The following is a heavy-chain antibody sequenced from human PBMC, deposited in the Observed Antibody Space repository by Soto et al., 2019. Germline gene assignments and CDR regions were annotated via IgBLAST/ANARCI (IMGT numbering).Heavy chain of an antibody. CDR1: GGSISSYY. J-gene: IGHJ4*02. D-gene: IGHD1-1*01. CDR2: IYYSGST. Sequence: SETLSLTCTVSGGSISSYYWSWIRQPPGKGLEWIGYIYYSGSTNYNPSLKSRVTISVDTSKNQFSLKLSSVTAADTAVYYCARQGTGTTKGFDYWGQGTLVTVSS. V-gene: IGHV4-59*08. CDR3: ARQGTGTTKGFDY.